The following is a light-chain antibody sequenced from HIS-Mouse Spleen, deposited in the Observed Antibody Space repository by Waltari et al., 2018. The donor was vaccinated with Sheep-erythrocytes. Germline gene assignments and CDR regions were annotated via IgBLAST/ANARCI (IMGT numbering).Light chain of an antibody. J-gene: IGKJ3*01. CDR3: QQSYSTPQFT. CDR2: DAS. CDR1: QDISNY. V-gene: IGKV1-33*01. Sequence: DIKMTQSPSSLSASVGDRVTITCQASQDISNYLNWYQQKPGKAPKLLIYDASNLETGVPSRFSGSGSGTDFTFTISSLQPEDIATYYCQQSYSTPQFTFGPGTKVDIK.